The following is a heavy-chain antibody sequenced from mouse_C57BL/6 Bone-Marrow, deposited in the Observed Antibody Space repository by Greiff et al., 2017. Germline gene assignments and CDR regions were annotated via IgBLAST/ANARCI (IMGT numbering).Heavy chain of an antibody. V-gene: IGHV1-69*01. J-gene: IGHJ4*01. CDR2: IDPSDSYT. CDR1: GYTFTSYW. Sequence: VQLQQPGAELVMPGASVQLSCKASGYTFTSYWMHWVKQRPGQGLEWIGEIDPSDSYTNYNQKFKGKSTLTVDKSSSTAYMQLSSLTSEDSAVYYCARSPAPHYYGSSYEGYYAMDYWGQGTSVTVSS. CDR3: ARSPAPHYYGSSYEGYYAMDY. D-gene: IGHD1-1*01.